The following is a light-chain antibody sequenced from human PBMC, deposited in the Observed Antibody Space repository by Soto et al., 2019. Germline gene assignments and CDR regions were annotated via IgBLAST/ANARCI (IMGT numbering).Light chain of an antibody. V-gene: IGKV1-5*03. Sequence: DILLTQSPSTLSASVGDRATISCRASQSINKWLAWYQHKPGKAPNLLIYKASTLKSGVPSRFSGSGSGTEFTLTISSLQPDDFATYYCQHYNSYSEAFGQGTKVDI. CDR3: QHYNSYSEA. CDR2: KAS. CDR1: QSINKW. J-gene: IGKJ1*01.